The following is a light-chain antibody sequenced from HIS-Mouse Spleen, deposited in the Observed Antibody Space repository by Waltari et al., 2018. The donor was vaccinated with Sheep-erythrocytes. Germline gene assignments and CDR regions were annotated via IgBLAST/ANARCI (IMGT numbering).Light chain of an antibody. J-gene: IGLJ1*01. CDR1: SSDVGGYNY. Sequence: QSALTQPRSVSGSPGQSVTISCTGTSSDVGGYNYVSWYQQHPGKAPKLMIYDVSKRPSGVPDRCSGSKSCNTASLTISGLQAEDEADYYCQSADSSGTYVFGTGTKVTVL. CDR3: QSADSSGTYV. CDR2: DVS. V-gene: IGLV2-11*01.